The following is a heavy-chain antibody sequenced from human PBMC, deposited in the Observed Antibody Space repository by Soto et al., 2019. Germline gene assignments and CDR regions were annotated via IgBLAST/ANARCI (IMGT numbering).Heavy chain of an antibody. Sequence: EVQLVESGGGLVQPGGSLRLSCAASGFTFSSYTMNWVRQAPGKGLEWVSSISSSSSYIHYADSVKGRISISRDNSKNSLFLKMNNLRAEDTAVYYCARQRERNSYYDSSGYYPIDYWGQGTLVTVSS. D-gene: IGHD3-22*01. V-gene: IGHV3-21*01. CDR2: ISSSSSYI. CDR1: GFTFSSYT. J-gene: IGHJ4*02. CDR3: ARQRERNSYYDSSGYYPIDY.